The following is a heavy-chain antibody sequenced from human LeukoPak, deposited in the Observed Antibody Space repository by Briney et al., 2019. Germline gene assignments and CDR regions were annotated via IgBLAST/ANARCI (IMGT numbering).Heavy chain of an antibody. V-gene: IGHV3-48*01. J-gene: IGHJ4*02. D-gene: IGHD3-10*01. CDR1: GFTFSSYS. CDR2: ISSSSSTI. Sequence: GGSLRLSCAASGFTFSSYSMNWVRQAPGKGLEWVSYISSSSSTIYYADSVKGRFTISRDNAKNSLYLQMNSLRAEDTAVYYCARDTSVLLRFGEIRKYDYWGQGTLITVSS. CDR3: ARDTSVLLRFGEIRKYDY.